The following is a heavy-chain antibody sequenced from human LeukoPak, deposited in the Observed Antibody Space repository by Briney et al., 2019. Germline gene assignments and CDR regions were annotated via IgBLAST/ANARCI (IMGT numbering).Heavy chain of an antibody. V-gene: IGHV3-21*01. D-gene: IGHD4-17*01. CDR3: ARDLYGDYSLYY. J-gene: IGHJ4*02. CDR2: ISSSSSYI. CDR1: GFTFSSYR. Sequence: PGGSLRLSCAASGFTFSSYRMNWVRQAPGKGLEWVSSISSSSSYIFYADSVKGRFTISRDNAKNSLYLQMNSLRAEDTAVYYCARDLYGDYSLYYWGQGTLVTVSS.